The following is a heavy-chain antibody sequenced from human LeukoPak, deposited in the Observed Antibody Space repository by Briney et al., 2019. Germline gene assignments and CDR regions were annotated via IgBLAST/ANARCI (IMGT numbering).Heavy chain of an antibody. V-gene: IGHV3-20*04. D-gene: IGHD3-22*01. CDR3: ARGAVTSSGYGFDY. Sequence: GGSLRLSCAASGFTFDDYGMSWVRQAPGKGLEWVSGINWNGGSTGYADSVKGRFTISRDNAKNSLYLQMNSLRAEDTALYYCARGAVTSSGYGFDYWGQGTLVTVSS. CDR2: INWNGGST. J-gene: IGHJ4*02. CDR1: GFTFDDYG.